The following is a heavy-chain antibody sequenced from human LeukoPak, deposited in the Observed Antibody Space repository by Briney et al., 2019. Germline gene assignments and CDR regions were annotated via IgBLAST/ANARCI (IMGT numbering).Heavy chain of an antibody. D-gene: IGHD4-17*01. Sequence: GGSLRPSCAASGFTFSSYGMHWVRQAPGKGLEWVAFIRYDGSNKYYADSVKGRFTISRDNSKNTLYLQMNSLRAEDTALYYCAKDNYDYGDYDGGDYWGQGTLVTVSS. V-gene: IGHV3-30*02. J-gene: IGHJ4*02. CDR2: IRYDGSNK. CDR1: GFTFSSYG. CDR3: AKDNYDYGDYDGGDY.